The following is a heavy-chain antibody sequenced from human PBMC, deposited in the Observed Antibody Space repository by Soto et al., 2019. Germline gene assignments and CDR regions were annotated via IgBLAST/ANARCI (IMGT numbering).Heavy chain of an antibody. V-gene: IGHV4-34*01. CDR3: ARGQSIVAAIDYFDY. D-gene: IGHD5-12*01. CDR1: GGSFSTYY. Sequence: SETLSITCVVSGGSFSTYYYNWIRQSPGKGLEWIGEINHSGSNNYSPSLKSRVTMSLDTSKNQFSLKLTSVTAADTAVYFCARGQSIVAAIDYFDYWGQGSLVTVSS. J-gene: IGHJ4*02. CDR2: INHSGSN.